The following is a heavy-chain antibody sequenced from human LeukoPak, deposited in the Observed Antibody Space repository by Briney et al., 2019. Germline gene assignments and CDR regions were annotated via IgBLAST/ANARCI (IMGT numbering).Heavy chain of an antibody. CDR2: IYYSGST. CDR3: ERHGEDGSGSYYKRWFDS. Sequence: SETLSLTCTVSGGSISSYYWSWIRQPPGKGLEWIGYIYYSGSTNYNPSLKSRVTISVDTSKNQFSLKLSSVTAADTAVYYCERHGEDGSGSYYKRWFDSWGQGTLVTVSS. CDR1: GGSISSYY. D-gene: IGHD3-10*01. J-gene: IGHJ5*01. V-gene: IGHV4-59*08.